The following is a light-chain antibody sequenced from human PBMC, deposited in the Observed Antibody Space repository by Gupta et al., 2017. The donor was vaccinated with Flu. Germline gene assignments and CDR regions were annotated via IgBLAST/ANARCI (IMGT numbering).Light chain of an antibody. CDR1: DTGPGGGCY. J-gene: IGLJ3*02. V-gene: IGLV1-40*01. Sequence: VSTPGAGSDTGPGGGCYVPWYHVHQATAPNLLISDGINRPSGVTHRFSGSRAGPSVAFAIPGRQAEDEGVYYCHSYDISRTERVFGGGTKVTVL. CDR2: DGI. CDR3: HSYDISRTERV.